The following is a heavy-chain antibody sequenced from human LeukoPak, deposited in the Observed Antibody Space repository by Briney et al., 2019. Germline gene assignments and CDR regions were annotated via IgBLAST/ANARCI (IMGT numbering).Heavy chain of an antibody. D-gene: IGHD6-13*01. V-gene: IGHV1-3*01. CDR1: GYTFTSYA. CDR2: INAGNGNT. J-gene: IGHJ4*02. CDR3: ARSSSWRIDY. Sequence: ASVKVSCKASGYTFTSYAMHWVRQAPGQRLEWMGWINAGNGNTKYSQKFQGRVTITRDTSASTAYMELSSLRSEDTAVYYCARSSSWRIDYWGQGTLVTVSS.